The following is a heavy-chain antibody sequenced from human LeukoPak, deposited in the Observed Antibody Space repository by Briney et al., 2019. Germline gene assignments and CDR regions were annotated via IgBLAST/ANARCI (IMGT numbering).Heavy chain of an antibody. CDR2: IYYSGST. CDR1: GGFISSSGYY. V-gene: IGHV4-31*03. Sequence: SEALSLTCTVSGGFISSSGYYWSWIRQHPGTGLEWIGYIYYSGSTYYNPSLKSRVTISVDTSKNQFSLKLSSVTAADTAVYYCARTGYSYGFYFDYWGQGTLVTVSS. J-gene: IGHJ4*02. CDR3: ARTGYSYGFYFDY. D-gene: IGHD5-18*01.